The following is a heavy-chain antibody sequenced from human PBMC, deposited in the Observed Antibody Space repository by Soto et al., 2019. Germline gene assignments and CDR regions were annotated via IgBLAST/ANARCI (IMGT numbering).Heavy chain of an antibody. V-gene: IGHV3-23*01. CDR2: ISGSGGST. D-gene: IGHD6-13*01. CDR1: GVSFSNSA. CDR3: AKILGDLRRAAADDYFDY. Sequence: GGSVRLSCAASGVSFSNSAMSWVRQAPGKGLEWVSAISGSGGSTYYADSVKGRFTISRDNSKNTLYLQMNSLRAEDTAVYYCAKILGDLRRAAADDYFDYWGQGTLVTVSS. J-gene: IGHJ4*02.